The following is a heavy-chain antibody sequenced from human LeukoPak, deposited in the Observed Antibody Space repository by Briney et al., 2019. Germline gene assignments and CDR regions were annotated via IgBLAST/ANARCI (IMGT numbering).Heavy chain of an antibody. CDR1: GGSVSSGSYY. CDR2: IYYSGST. Sequence: PSETLSLTCTVSGGSVSSGSYYWSWIRQPPGKGLEWIGYIYYSGSTNYNPSLKSRVTISVDTSKNQFSLKLSSVTAADTAVYYCARSLVVAAKYYSDYWGQGTLVTVSS. D-gene: IGHD2-15*01. CDR3: ARSLVVAAKYYSDY. V-gene: IGHV4-61*01. J-gene: IGHJ4*02.